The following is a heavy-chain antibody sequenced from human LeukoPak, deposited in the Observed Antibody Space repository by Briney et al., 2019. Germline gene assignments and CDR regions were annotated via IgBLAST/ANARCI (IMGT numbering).Heavy chain of an antibody. J-gene: IGHJ4*02. CDR3: ARAGEYGSAWSRGPLVDY. D-gene: IGHD6-19*01. Sequence: SETLSLTCTVSGGSISSGGYYWSWIRQHPGKGLEWIGYISYSGSTYYNPSLKSRVTISVDTSKNQSSLKLSSVTAADTAVYYCARAGEYGSAWSRGPLVDYWGQGTLVTVSS. CDR2: ISYSGST. CDR1: GGSISSGGYY. V-gene: IGHV4-31*03.